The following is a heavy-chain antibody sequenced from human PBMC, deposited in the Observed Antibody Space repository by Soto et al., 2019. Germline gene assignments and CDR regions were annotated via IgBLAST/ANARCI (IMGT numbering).Heavy chain of an antibody. CDR3: ARDLAAGDL. CDR2: ISAYNGNT. D-gene: IGHD6-13*01. CDR1: GYTFTSYG. J-gene: IGHJ5*02. V-gene: IGHV1-18*01. Sequence: KPPWASVKVSCKASGYTFTSYGISWVRQAPGQGLEWMGWISAYNGNTNYAQEFQGRVTLTSDTSTSTVYMELSSLRFEDTALFYCARDLAAGDLWGQGTLVTVSS.